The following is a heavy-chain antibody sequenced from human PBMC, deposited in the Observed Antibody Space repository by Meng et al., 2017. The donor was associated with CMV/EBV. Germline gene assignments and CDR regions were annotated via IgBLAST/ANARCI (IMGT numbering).Heavy chain of an antibody. V-gene: IGHV1-2*02. Sequence: QGHLVQSGAEMKKPWASVNVSFKHSSFTFIDYYLHWVRQAPGQGLEWMGWVNSNNDATNYARKFQGRVSMTRDTSISTAHMELSRLMSDDTAVYYCVRSSGWSLFDYWGQGTLVTVSS. CDR2: VNSNNDAT. D-gene: IGHD6-19*01. CDR1: SFTFIDYY. CDR3: VRSSGWSLFDY. J-gene: IGHJ4*02.